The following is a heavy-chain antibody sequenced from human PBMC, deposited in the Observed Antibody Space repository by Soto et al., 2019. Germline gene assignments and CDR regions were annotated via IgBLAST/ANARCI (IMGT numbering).Heavy chain of an antibody. CDR2: VSIGGST. J-gene: IGHJ4*02. V-gene: IGHV3-23*01. Sequence: DGQLLESGGGLVQPEGSLRLSCAASGFTFSSYAMGWVRQGPGKGLEWVAVVSIGGSTHYADSVRGRFTISRDNSKNTLSLKMNSLTAEDTAVYFCAKRRGAGGHFDYWGQGALDTVAS. D-gene: IGHD2-15*01. CDR1: GFTFSSYA. CDR3: AKRRGAGGHFDY.